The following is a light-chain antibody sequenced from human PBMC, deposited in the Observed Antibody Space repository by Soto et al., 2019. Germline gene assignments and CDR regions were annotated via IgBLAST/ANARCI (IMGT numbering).Light chain of an antibody. Sequence: QSALTQPASVSGSPGQSITISCTGTSSDVGGYEYVSWYQQQPGKAPKRIIYDVSDRPSGVSNRFSASKSGNTGSLAISGLQAEDEADYYCRSYTSPNTLGVFGPGTKVTVL. CDR2: DVS. CDR1: SSDVGGYEY. V-gene: IGLV2-14*03. J-gene: IGLJ1*01. CDR3: RSYTSPNTLGV.